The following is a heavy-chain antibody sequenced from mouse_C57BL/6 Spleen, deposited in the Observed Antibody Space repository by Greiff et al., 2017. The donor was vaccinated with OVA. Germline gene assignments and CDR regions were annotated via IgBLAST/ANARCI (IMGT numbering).Heavy chain of an antibody. CDR3: TRDGTTEVDYYAMDY. CDR2: ISSGGDYI. CDR1: GFTFSSYA. J-gene: IGHJ4*01. Sequence: DVQLQESGEGLVKPGGSLKLSCAASGFTFSSYAMSWVRQTPEKRLEWVAYISSGGDYIYYADTVKGRFTISRDNARNTLYLQMSSLKSEDTAMYYSTRDGTTEVDYYAMDYWGQGTSVTVSS. D-gene: IGHD1-1*01. V-gene: IGHV5-9-1*02.